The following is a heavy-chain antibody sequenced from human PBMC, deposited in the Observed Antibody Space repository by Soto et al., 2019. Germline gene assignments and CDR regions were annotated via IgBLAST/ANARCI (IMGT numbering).Heavy chain of an antibody. CDR2: ISGSGGST. Sequence: GGSLRLSCAASGFTFSSYAMSWVRQAPGKGLEWVSAISGSGGSTYYADSVKGRFTISRDNSKNTLYLQMNSLRAEDTAVYYCAKGVEWFGELSPFDYWGQGTLVTVSS. CDR1: GFTFSSYA. CDR3: AKGVEWFGELSPFDY. D-gene: IGHD3-10*01. V-gene: IGHV3-23*01. J-gene: IGHJ4*02.